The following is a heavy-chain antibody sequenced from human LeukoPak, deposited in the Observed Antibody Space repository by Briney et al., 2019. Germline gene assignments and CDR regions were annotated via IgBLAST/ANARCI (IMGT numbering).Heavy chain of an antibody. Sequence: GGSLRLSCAASRFTFSSYWMHWVRQAPGKGLEWVSAISGSGATTYYADSVKGRFTISRDNSKNTLYLQMNSLRAEDTAVYYCAKDSYDSSGYTSLGYWGQGTLVTVSS. CDR2: ISGSGATT. D-gene: IGHD3-22*01. V-gene: IGHV3-23*01. CDR3: AKDSYDSSGYTSLGY. CDR1: RFTFSSYW. J-gene: IGHJ4*02.